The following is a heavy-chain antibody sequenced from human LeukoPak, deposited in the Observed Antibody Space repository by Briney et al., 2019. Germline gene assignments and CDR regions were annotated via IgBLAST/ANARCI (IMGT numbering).Heavy chain of an antibody. D-gene: IGHD3-10*01. J-gene: IGHJ5*02. CDR2: IHYSGST. CDR3: ASDSGNWFDP. CDR1: GGSVSSDISY. V-gene: IGHV4-61*01. Sequence: SETLSLTCTVSGGSVSSDISYWSWIRQPPGKGLEWIGYIHYSGSTNYNPSLKSRVTISVDTSKNQFSLKLSSVTAADTAVYYCASDSGNWFDPWGQGTLVTVSS.